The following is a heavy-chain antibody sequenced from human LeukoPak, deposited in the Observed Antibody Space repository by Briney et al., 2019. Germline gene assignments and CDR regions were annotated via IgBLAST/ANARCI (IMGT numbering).Heavy chain of an antibody. D-gene: IGHD1-20*01. J-gene: IGHJ4*02. V-gene: IGHV1-69*05. CDR2: IIPIFGTA. CDR1: GGTFSSYA. CDR3: ARDRSNNWNEYYFDY. Sequence: WASVKVSCKASGGTFSSYAISWVRQAPGQGLEWMGGIIPIFGTANYAQKFQGRVTITTDESTSTAYIELSSLRSEDTAVYYCARDRSNNWNEYYFDYWGQGTLVNVSS.